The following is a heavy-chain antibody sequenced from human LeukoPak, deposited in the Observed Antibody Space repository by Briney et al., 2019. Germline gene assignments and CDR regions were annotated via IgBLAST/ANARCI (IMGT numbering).Heavy chain of an antibody. J-gene: IGHJ4*02. CDR3: ARRVLGAVGYFDY. CDR2: VSSSGSDT. D-gene: IGHD4-23*01. Sequence: GGSLRLSCVASGVTLSNYAMGWVRQLPGKGLEWVSSVSSSGSDTYYTSSVKGRFTISRDNSKNTLYLQVNSLRVEDTAVYYCARRVLGAVGYFDYWGQGALVTVSS. CDR1: GVTLSNYA. V-gene: IGHV3-23*05.